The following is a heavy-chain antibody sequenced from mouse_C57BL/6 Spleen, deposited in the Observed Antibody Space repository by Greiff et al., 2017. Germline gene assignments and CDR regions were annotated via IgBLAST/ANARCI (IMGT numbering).Heavy chain of an antibody. CDR2: IDPANGNT. V-gene: IGHV14-3*01. CDR1: GFNIKNTY. Sequence: VQLQQSVAELVRPGASVKLSCTASGFNIKNTYMHWVKQRPEQGLECIGRIDPANGNTKYAPKFQGKAPITADTSSNTAYLQLSSLTSEATAIYYCARGYGPYDYAMDYWGQGTSVTVSS. D-gene: IGHD2-10*02. CDR3: ARGYGPYDYAMDY. J-gene: IGHJ4*01.